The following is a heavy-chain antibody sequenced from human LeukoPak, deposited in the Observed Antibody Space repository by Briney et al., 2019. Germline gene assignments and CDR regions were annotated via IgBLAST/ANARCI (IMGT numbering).Heavy chain of an antibody. D-gene: IGHD3-22*01. V-gene: IGHV4-4*07. CDR3: ARIRSFYDSSGFDY. Sequence: PSETLSLTCTVSGGSISSYYWSWIRQPAGKGLEWIGRIYTSGSTNYNPSLKSRVTMSVDTSKNQFSLKPSSVTAADTAVYYCARIRSFYDSSGFDYWGQGTLVTVSS. J-gene: IGHJ4*02. CDR2: IYTSGST. CDR1: GGSISSYY.